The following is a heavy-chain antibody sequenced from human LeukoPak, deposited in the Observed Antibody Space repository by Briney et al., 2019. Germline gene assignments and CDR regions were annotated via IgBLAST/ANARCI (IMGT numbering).Heavy chain of an antibody. CDR2: IHHSGST. J-gene: IGHJ4*02. V-gene: IGHV4-4*02. Sequence: SGTLSLTCAVSGGSISSSNWWSWVRQPPGKGLEWIGEIHHSGSTNYKSSLKSRVTISVDKSKNQFSLKLSSVTAADTAVYYCARATLRYYFDYWGQGTLVTVSS. CDR1: GGSISSSNW. CDR3: ARATLRYYFDY.